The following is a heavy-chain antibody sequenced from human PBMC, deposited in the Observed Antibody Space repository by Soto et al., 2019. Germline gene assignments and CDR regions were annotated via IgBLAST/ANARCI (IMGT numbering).Heavy chain of an antibody. D-gene: IGHD2-15*01. J-gene: IGHJ6*02. CDR1: GYTFTSYG. CDR3: ARELPTMGV. V-gene: IGHV1-18*01. CDR2: SRAYNGNT. Sequence: QVQLVQSGAEVKKPGASVKVSCKASGYTFTSYGISWVRQAPGQGLEWMGWSRAYNGNTNYAQKHQGRVTMTTGTSTSTAYMELRSLGSDDTGVYYCARELPTMGVWGQGTRVTVSS.